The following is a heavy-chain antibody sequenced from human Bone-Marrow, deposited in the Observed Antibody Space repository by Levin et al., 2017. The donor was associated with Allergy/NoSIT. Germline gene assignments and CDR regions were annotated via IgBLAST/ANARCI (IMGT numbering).Heavy chain of an antibody. D-gene: IGHD3-3*01. CDR1: GFDFSNYS. CDR2: LGRSSNTI. V-gene: IGHV3-48*04. Sequence: ASVKVSCAASGFDFSNYSMNWVRQAPGKGLEWIAYLGRSSNTIYYADSVKGRFTISRDNSKNTLYLQMNSLRAEDTAVYFCARNYDYWSGFLAGFETGGLDVWGQGTTVTVSS. J-gene: IGHJ6*02. CDR3: ARNYDYWSGFLAGFETGGLDV.